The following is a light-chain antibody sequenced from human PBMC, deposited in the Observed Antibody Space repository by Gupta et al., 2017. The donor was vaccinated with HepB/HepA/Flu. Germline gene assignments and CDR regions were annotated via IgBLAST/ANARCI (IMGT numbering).Light chain of an antibody. J-gene: IGLJ2*01. V-gene: IGLV2-23*02. CDR1: SSDVGSYNL. Sequence: QSALTQPASVSGSPGQSSTISCPGTSSDVGSYNLVSWYQQHPGKAPKLMIYEVSKRPSGVSNRFSGSKSGNTASLTIAALQAEDEADYYCCSYAGSSTLVFGGGTKLTVL. CDR3: CSYAGSSTLV. CDR2: EVS.